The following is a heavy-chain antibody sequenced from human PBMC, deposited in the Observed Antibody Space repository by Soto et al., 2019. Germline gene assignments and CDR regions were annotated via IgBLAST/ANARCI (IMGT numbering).Heavy chain of an antibody. CDR2: INPSGGST. J-gene: IGHJ6*02. D-gene: IGHD1-7*01. CDR3: ASPGITGTTDYYYGMDV. CDR1: GYTFTSYY. Sequence: GASVKVSCKASGYTFTSYYMHWVRQAPGQGLEWMGIINPSGGSTSYAQKFQGRVTMTRDTSTSPVYMELSSLRSEDTAVYYCASPGITGTTDYYYGMDVWGQGTTVTVSS. V-gene: IGHV1-46*01.